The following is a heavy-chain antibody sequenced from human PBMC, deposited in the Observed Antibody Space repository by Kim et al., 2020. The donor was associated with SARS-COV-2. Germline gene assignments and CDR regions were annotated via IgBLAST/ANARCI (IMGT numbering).Heavy chain of an antibody. J-gene: IGHJ5*02. D-gene: IGHD3-16*01. CDR2: IKQDGSEK. CDR1: GFTFSRYW. V-gene: IGHV3-7*01. Sequence: GGSLRLSCAASGFTFSRYWMSWVRQAPGKGLEWVANIKQDGSEKYYVDSVKGRFTISRDNAKNSLYLQMNSLRAEDTAVYYCARETTFNWFDPWGQGTLVTVSS. CDR3: ARETTFNWFDP.